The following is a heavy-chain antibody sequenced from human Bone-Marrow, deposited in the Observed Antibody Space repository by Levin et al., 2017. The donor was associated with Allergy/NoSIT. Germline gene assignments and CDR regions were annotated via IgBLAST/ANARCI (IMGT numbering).Heavy chain of an antibody. Sequence: SCAASGLIFSDYYMSWLRQAPGKGLEWISCISSGGTYTDYADSVKGRFTISRDDAENSLSLQMNRLTVEDTAVYYCARSTGTTVDWFDPWGQGTLVTVSS. CDR1: GLIFSDYY. V-gene: IGHV3-11*03. CDR2: ISSGGTYT. J-gene: IGHJ5*02. CDR3: ARSTGTTVDWFDP. D-gene: IGHD1-1*01.